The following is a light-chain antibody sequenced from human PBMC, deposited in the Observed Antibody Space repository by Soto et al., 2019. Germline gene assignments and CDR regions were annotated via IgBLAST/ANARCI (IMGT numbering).Light chain of an antibody. V-gene: IGKV3-15*01. CDR1: QSVRDS. CDR2: GAS. Sequence: EVVMTQSPATLSVSPGEGATLSCRASQSVRDSLAWYQQTPGQAPRLLVYGASTRASGIPARFSGSWSGTEFTLTISSLQSEDFAVYYCQQYNSWPRTFGQGTKVEV. CDR3: QQYNSWPRT. J-gene: IGKJ1*01.